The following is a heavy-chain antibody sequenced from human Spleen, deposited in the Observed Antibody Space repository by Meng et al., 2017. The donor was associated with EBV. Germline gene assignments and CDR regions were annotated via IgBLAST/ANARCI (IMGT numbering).Heavy chain of an antibody. J-gene: IGHJ4*02. V-gene: IGHV3-11*01. CDR3: PRGSGRWTFDY. Sequence: QWQLVESGGGLFKAGASLRLACAVSRFNFSDSYIRWIRPTPRKRLEWISDISNSGTTIKYAVSVKGRFTISRDDAKNSLYLQLNSLRVADTDVYYCPRGSGRWTFDYWGQGTLVTVSS. CDR1: RFNFSDSY. D-gene: IGHD1-26*01. CDR2: ISNSGTTI.